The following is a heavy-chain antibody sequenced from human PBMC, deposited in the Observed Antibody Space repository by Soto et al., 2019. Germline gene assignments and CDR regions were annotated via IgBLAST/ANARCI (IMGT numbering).Heavy chain of an antibody. D-gene: IGHD6-19*01. CDR2: TYYRSKWYN. J-gene: IGHJ3*02. V-gene: IGHV6-1*01. CDR3: ARDRSGSGWFNAFDI. CDR1: GDSVFSSTAA. Sequence: SQTLSLTCAISGDSVFSSTAAWNWIRQSPSRGLEWLGRTYYRSKWYNDYAVSVKSRITINPDTSKHQFPLQLNSVTPEDTAVYYCARDRSGSGWFNAFDIWGHGTMVTVS.